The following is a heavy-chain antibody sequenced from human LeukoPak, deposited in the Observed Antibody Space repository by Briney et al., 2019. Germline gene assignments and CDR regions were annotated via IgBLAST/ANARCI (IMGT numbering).Heavy chain of an antibody. CDR3: ARGQTHSNYGPLFWGNYYYGMDV. CDR1: GYTFTSYG. CDR2: ISAYNGNT. D-gene: IGHD4-11*01. J-gene: IGHJ6*02. Sequence: ASVKVSCKASGYTFTSYGISWVRQAPGQGLEWMGWISAYNGNTNYAQKLQGRVTMTTDTSTSTAYMELSSLRSEDTAVYYCARGQTHSNYGPLFWGNYYYGMDVWGQGTTVTVSS. V-gene: IGHV1-18*01.